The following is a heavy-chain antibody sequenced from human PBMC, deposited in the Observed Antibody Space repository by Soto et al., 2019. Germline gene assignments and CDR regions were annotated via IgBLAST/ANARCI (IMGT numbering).Heavy chain of an antibody. CDR1: GFTFSSYG. Sequence: GGSLRLSCAASGFTFSSYGMHWVRQAPGKGLEWVAVIWYDGSNKYYADSVKGRFTISRDNSKNTLYLQMNSLRAEDTAVYYCARDPHNLDRVDTAMVKTGGAFDIWGQGTMVTVSS. CDR2: IWYDGSNK. D-gene: IGHD5-18*01. J-gene: IGHJ3*02. CDR3: ARDPHNLDRVDTAMVKTGGAFDI. V-gene: IGHV3-33*01.